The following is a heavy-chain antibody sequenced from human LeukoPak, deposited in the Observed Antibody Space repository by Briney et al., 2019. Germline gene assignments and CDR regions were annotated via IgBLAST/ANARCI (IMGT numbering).Heavy chain of an antibody. V-gene: IGHV1-2*02. CDR2: INPNSGAT. Sequence: ASVKVSCTASGYTFIGYYIHWVRQAPGQGLEWMGWINPNSGATNYAQSFQGRVTVTRDTSISTAYMELRSLISDDTAVYYCARADEYRSEYYFDSWGPGTLVTVSS. D-gene: IGHD6-6*01. CDR1: GYTFIGYY. CDR3: ARADEYRSEYYFDS. J-gene: IGHJ4*02.